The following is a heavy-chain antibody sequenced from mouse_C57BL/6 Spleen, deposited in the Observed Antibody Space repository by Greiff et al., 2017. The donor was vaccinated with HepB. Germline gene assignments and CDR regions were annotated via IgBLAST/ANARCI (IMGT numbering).Heavy chain of an antibody. CDR2: INPSNGGT. CDR3: AYGPSSHYYAMDY. Sequence: QVQLKQPGTELVKPGASVKLSCKASGYTFTSYWMPWVKQRPGQGLEWIGNINPSNGGTNYNEKFKSKATLTVDKSSSTAYMQLSSLTSEDSAVYYCAYGPSSHYYAMDYWGQGTSVTVSS. V-gene: IGHV1-53*01. CDR1: GYTFTSYW. J-gene: IGHJ4*01. D-gene: IGHD1-1*01.